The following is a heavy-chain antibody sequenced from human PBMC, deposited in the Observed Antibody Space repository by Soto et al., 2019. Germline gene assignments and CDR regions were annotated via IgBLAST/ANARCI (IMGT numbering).Heavy chain of an antibody. CDR3: ARGRTSSPTPGDY. V-gene: IGHV4-31*03. CDR2: IYYSGST. CDR1: GGSISSGDYY. Sequence: PSETLSLTCTVSGGSISSGDYYWSWIRQHPGKGLEWIGYIYYSGSTYYNPSLKSRVTISVDTSKNQFSLKLSSVTAADTAVYYCARGRTSSPTPGDYWGQGTLVTVSS. J-gene: IGHJ4*02. D-gene: IGHD2-2*01.